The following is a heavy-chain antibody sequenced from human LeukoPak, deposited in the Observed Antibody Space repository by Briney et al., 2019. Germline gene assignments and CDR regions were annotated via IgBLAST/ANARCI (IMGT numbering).Heavy chain of an antibody. D-gene: IGHD2-15*01. J-gene: IGHJ4*02. V-gene: IGHV3-15*01. Sequence: KPGGALRLSCAASGFTFRTAWMSWVRQAPGKGLEWVGRIKSKTDGGTIDYAAPVKGRFSVSRDDSKNTVYLQMNSLKTEDTAVYYCATEGYCSGGNCYSFDQWGQGTLVTVSS. CDR3: ATEGYCSGGNCYSFDQ. CDR2: IKSKTDGGTI. CDR1: GFTFRTAW.